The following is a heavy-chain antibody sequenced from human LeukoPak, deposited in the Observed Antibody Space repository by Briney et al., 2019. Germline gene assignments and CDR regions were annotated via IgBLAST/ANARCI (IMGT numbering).Heavy chain of an antibody. V-gene: IGHV4-38-2*02. CDR2: IYHSGST. D-gene: IGHD6-6*01. CDR1: GYSISSGYY. Sequence: SETLSLTCTASGYSISSGYYWGWIRQPPGNGLGGIGIIYHSGSTFSHPSLKSRLTISVDTSKNQFSLNLSPVTPADTAVYYCATYSSSREDYMDVWGKGITVTVSS. CDR3: ATYSSSREDYMDV. J-gene: IGHJ6*03.